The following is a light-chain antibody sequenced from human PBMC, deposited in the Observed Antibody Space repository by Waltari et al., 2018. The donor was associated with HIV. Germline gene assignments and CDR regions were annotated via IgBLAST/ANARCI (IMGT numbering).Light chain of an antibody. V-gene: IGKV1-9*01. Sequence: DIQLTQSPSFLSASVGGRVTVTCRASQDISGYLAWYQHKLGKAPKLLIYAASTLQSGVPSRFRGSGSGTEFTLTISSLQPEDFATYYCQQLNSYPFTFGQGTRLDIK. J-gene: IGKJ5*01. CDR2: AAS. CDR1: QDISGY. CDR3: QQLNSYPFT.